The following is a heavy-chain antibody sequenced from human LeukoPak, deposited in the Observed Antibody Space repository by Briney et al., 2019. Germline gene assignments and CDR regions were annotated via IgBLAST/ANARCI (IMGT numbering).Heavy chain of an antibody. Sequence: PGGSLRLSCAASGFTFSSYSMNWVRQAPGKGLEWVSSISSSSSYIYYADSVKGRFTISRDNAKNSLYLQMNSPRAEDTAVYYCARMQERIVVVPAANYYYYYTDVWGKGTTVTVSS. V-gene: IGHV3-21*01. CDR3: ARMQERIVVVPAANYYYYYTDV. CDR1: GFTFSSYS. J-gene: IGHJ6*03. D-gene: IGHD2-2*01. CDR2: ISSSSSYI.